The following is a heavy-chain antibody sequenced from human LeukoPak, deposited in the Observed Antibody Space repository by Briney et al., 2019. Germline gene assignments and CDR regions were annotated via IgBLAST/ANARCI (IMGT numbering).Heavy chain of an antibody. D-gene: IGHD4/OR15-4a*01. V-gene: IGHV3-7*01. CDR3: ARDTLGEGEDANYAVYYFDY. CDR1: KFTFSNYC. Sequence: GGSLRLSCAASKFTFSNYCMSWVRQAPGKGLQWVANIKQDGSGKYYVDSVKGRFTISRDNAKNSLDLQMNSLRAEDTAVYYCARDTLGEGEDANYAVYYFDYWGQGTPVTVSS. CDR2: IKQDGSGK. J-gene: IGHJ4*02.